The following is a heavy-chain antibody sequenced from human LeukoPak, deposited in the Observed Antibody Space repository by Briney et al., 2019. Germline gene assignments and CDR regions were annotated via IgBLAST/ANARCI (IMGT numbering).Heavy chain of an antibody. CDR2: IYDSGST. J-gene: IGHJ3*02. D-gene: IGHD3-3*01. CDR3: ARVPISSTIFGVVIDAFDI. CDR1: GGSISSSNYF. V-gene: IGHV4-39*07. Sequence: SETLSLTCTVSGGSISSSNYFWGWIRQPPGKGLEWIGSIYDSGSTYYNPSLKSRVTISVDTSKNQFSLKLSSVTAADTAVYYCARVPISSTIFGVVIDAFDIWGQGTMVTVSS.